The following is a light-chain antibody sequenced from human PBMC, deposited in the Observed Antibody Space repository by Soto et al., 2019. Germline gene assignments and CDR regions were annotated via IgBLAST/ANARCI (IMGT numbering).Light chain of an antibody. CDR2: AAS. V-gene: IGKV1-8*01. J-gene: IGKJ2*01. Sequence: AIRMTQSPSSLSASTGDRVTITCRASQGISSYLAWYQQKPGKAPKLLIYAASTLQSGVPSRFSGSGSGTDFTHTINSLQSEDFANYYCQQYYSYPHTFGQGTKLEIK. CDR1: QGISSY. CDR3: QQYYSYPHT.